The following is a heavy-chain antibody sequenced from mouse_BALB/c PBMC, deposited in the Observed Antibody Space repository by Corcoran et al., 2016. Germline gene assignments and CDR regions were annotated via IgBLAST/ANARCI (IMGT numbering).Heavy chain of an antibody. CDR3: ARRTNPMITTPFAY. V-gene: IGHV1-18*01. D-gene: IGHD2-4*01. J-gene: IGHJ3*01. CDR2: INPNNGGT. CDR1: GYTFTDYN. Sequence: EVLLQQSGPELVKPGASVKIPCKASGYTFTDYNMDWVKQSHGKSLEWIGDINPNNGGTIYNQKFKGKATLTVDKSSSTAYMELRSLTSEDTAVYYCARRTNPMITTPFAYWGQGTLVTVSA.